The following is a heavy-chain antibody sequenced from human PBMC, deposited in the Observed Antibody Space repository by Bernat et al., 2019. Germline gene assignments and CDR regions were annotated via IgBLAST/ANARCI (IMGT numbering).Heavy chain of an antibody. V-gene: IGHV4-34*01. Sequence: QVQLQQWGAGLLKPSETLSLTCAVYGGSFSGYYWSWIRQPPGKGLEWIGEINHSGSTNYNPSLKSRVTIPVDTSKNQFSLKLSSVTAADTAVYYCARYIAVAGTIEAGFDYWGQGTLVTVSS. J-gene: IGHJ4*02. D-gene: IGHD6-19*01. CDR3: ARYIAVAGTIEAGFDY. CDR2: INHSGST. CDR1: GGSFSGYY.